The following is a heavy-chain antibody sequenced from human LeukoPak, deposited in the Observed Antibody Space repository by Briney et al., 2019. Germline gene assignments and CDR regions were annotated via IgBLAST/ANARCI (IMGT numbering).Heavy chain of an antibody. CDR2: IYPGDSDT. J-gene: IGHJ4*02. D-gene: IGHD5-24*01. Sequence: GESLKISCKGSGYSFTSYWIGWVRQMPGKGLEWMGIIYPGDSDTRYSPSFQGQVTISADKFISTAYLQWSSLKASDTAMYHCARTIRWLQPLDLDYWGQGTLVTVSS. CDR1: GYSFTSYW. V-gene: IGHV5-51*01. CDR3: ARTIRWLQPLDLDY.